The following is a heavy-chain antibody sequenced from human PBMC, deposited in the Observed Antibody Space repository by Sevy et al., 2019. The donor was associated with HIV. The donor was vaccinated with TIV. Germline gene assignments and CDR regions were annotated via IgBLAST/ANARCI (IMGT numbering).Heavy chain of an antibody. CDR2: INPNSGGT. Sequence: ASVKVSCKASGYTFTGYYMHWVRQAPGQGLEWMGWINPNSGGTNYAQKFQGWVTMTRDTSISTAYMELSRLSSDDTAVYYCAREIWFGAKRGSFDYWGQGTLVTVSS. CDR1: GYTFTGYY. CDR3: AREIWFGAKRGSFDY. D-gene: IGHD3-10*01. V-gene: IGHV1-2*04. J-gene: IGHJ4*02.